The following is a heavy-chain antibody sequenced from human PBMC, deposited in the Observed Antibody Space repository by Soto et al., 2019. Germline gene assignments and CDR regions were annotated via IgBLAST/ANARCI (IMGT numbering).Heavy chain of an antibody. CDR2: IHSSGST. V-gene: IGHV4-59*08. D-gene: IGHD3-16*01. CDR3: ARREIVSTFGGYDY. J-gene: IGHJ4*02. CDR1: RGSISGYY. Sequence: SETLSLTCTVSRGSISGYYWSWIRQPPGKGLEWIGYIHSSGSTNYSPPLKSRVTMSVDTSKNQFSLKLSSVTAADTSVYYCARREIVSTFGGYDYWGQGTLVTVSS.